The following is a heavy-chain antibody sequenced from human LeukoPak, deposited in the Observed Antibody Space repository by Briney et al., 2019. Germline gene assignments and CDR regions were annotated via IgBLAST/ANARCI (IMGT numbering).Heavy chain of an antibody. CDR3: AHRVLGIAAAEYVQH. J-gene: IGHJ1*01. Sequence: SGPTLVKPTQTLTLTCTFSGFSLSTSGVGVGWIRQPPGKALEWPALIYWDDDKRYSPSLKSRLTITKDTSKNQVVLTMTNMDPVDTATYYCAHRVLGIAAAEYVQHWGQGTLVTVSS. CDR2: IYWDDDK. D-gene: IGHD6-13*01. V-gene: IGHV2-5*02. CDR1: GFSLSTSGVG.